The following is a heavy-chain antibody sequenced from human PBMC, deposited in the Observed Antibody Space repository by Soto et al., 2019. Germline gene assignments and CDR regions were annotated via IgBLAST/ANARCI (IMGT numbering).Heavy chain of an antibody. CDR2: VNPNNGDT. D-gene: IGHD3-10*01. CDR1: GYTFSNYD. CDR3: AKVSRKGSAIDFDY. J-gene: IGHJ4*02. Sequence: QVQLVQSGAELKKPGASVKVSCKASGYTFSNYDMNWVRQATGQGPEWIGVVNPNNGDTGYAQKFQCRVTLTTDISTTTAYMELTSLRSEDTAIYYCAKVSRKGSAIDFDYWGQGTLITVSS. V-gene: IGHV1-8*01.